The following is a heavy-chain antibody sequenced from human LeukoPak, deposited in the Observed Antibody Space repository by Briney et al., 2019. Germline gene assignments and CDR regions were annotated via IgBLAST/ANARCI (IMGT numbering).Heavy chain of an antibody. CDR2: INGDGSST. CDR3: AQGGSPGAFDY. CDR1: GFTFSGYW. J-gene: IGHJ4*02. V-gene: IGHV3-74*01. Sequence: GGSLRLSCAASGFTFSGYWMHWVRQAPGKGLVWVSRINGDGSSTSYADSVKGRFTISRDNARNTLYLQMNSLRAEDTAVYYCAQGGSPGAFDYWGQGTLVTVSS. D-gene: IGHD1-26*01.